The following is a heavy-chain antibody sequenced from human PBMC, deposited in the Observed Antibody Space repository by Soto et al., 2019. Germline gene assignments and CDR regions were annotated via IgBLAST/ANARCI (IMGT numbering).Heavy chain of an antibody. Sequence: GGSLRLSCVASGFTFSYYAMSWVRRAPGKGLERVSLISGSGAATYYADSVKGRFTISRDNSKNTLYLQMNSLRAEDTAIYYCAKGLFYGYLVYWGQGTQVTVSS. J-gene: IGHJ4*02. V-gene: IGHV3-23*01. CDR2: ISGSGAAT. D-gene: IGHD3-10*01. CDR1: GFTFSYYA. CDR3: AKGLFYGYLVY.